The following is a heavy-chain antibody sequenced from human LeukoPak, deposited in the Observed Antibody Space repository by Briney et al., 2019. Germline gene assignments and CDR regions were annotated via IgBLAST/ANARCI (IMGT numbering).Heavy chain of an antibody. CDR3: ARDGGMLTGGPNWFDP. CDR1: GFTFSNCA. D-gene: IGHD3-16*01. J-gene: IGHJ5*02. Sequence: GGSLRLSCAASGFTFSNCAMHWVRQAPGKGLEWVAVISYDGSNKYYADSVKGRFTISRDNSKNTLYLQMNSLRAEDTAVYYCARDGGMLTGGPNWFDPWGQGTLVTVSS. CDR2: ISYDGSNK. V-gene: IGHV3-30-3*01.